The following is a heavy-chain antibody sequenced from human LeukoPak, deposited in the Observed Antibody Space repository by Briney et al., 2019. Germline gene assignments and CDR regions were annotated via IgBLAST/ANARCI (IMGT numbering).Heavy chain of an antibody. D-gene: IGHD3-22*01. CDR2: INHSGST. V-gene: IGHV4-34*01. J-gene: IGHJ4*02. Sequence: PSETLSLTCAVYGGSFSGYYWSWIRQPPGKGLEWIGEINHSGSTNYNPSLRSRVTISVDTSKNQFSLKLSSVTAADTAVYYCASSPLYYYDSSGYYSYWGRGTLVTVSS. CDR3: ASSPLYYYDSSGYYSY. CDR1: GGSFSGYY.